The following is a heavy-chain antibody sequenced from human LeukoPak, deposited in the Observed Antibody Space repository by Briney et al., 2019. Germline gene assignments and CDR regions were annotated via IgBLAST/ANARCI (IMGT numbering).Heavy chain of an antibody. CDR3: ALGYNDMWEL. Sequence: SETLSLTCAVSSGSISSSNWWSWVRQPPGEGLEWIGEINHSGGPYYNPSLTGRVTISVDRSDNQFSLKVNSVTAADTALYYCALGYNDMWELRGQGTLVTVSS. J-gene: IGHJ4*02. D-gene: IGHD5-24*01. V-gene: IGHV4-4*02. CDR1: SGSISSSNW. CDR2: INHSGGP.